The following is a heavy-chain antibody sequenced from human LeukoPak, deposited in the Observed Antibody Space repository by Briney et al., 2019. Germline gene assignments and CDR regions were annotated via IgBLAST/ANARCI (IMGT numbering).Heavy chain of an antibody. CDR1: GFTFSSYS. J-gene: IGHJ4*02. Sequence: GGSLRLSCAASGFTFSSYSMNWVRQAPGKGLEWVSYISSSSSTIYYADPVKGRFTISRDNAKNSLYLQMNSLRAEDTAVYYCARDGPGYYDSSGYYSSYRYFDYWGQGTLVTVSS. V-gene: IGHV3-48*01. CDR2: ISSSSSTI. D-gene: IGHD3-22*01. CDR3: ARDGPGYYDSSGYYSSYRYFDY.